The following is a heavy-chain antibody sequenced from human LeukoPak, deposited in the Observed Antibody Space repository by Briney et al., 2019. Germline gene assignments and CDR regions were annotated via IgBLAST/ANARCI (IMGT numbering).Heavy chain of an antibody. J-gene: IGHJ3*02. Sequence: GGSLRLSCAASGFTFSSYSMNWVRQAPGKGLEWVSSISSSSSYIYYADSVKGRFTISRDSAKNSLYLQMNSLRAEDTAVYYCARGPSGWYVRGAFDIWGQGTMVTVSS. CDR3: ARGPSGWYVRGAFDI. V-gene: IGHV3-21*01. D-gene: IGHD6-19*01. CDR2: ISSSSSYI. CDR1: GFTFSSYS.